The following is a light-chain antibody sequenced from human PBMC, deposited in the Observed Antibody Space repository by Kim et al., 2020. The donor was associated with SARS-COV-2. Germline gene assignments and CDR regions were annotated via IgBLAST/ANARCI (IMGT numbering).Light chain of an antibody. CDR1: QSVSNN. CDR2: GAS. Sequence: SPGERAASPCRASQSVSNNLAWYQHKPGQPPRRLIYGASTRATGVPARFSGSGSGTDFTLTVSSLQSEDFAVYYCHQYNDWPPGDTFGQGTKLEI. CDR3: HQYNDWPPGDT. V-gene: IGKV3-15*01. J-gene: IGKJ2*01.